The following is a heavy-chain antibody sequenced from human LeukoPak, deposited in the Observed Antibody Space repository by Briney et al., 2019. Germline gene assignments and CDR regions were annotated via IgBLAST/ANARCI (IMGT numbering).Heavy chain of an antibody. V-gene: IGHV4-39*07. CDR2: INHSGST. CDR1: GGSISSGGYY. Sequence: SETLSLTCTVSGGSISSGGYYWSWIRQPPGKGLEWIGEINHSGSTNYNPSLKSRVTISVDTSKNQFSLKLSSVTAADTAVYYCARVRRLMVRGVITSHFDYWGQGTLVTVSS. J-gene: IGHJ4*02. CDR3: ARVRRLMVRGVITSHFDY. D-gene: IGHD3-10*01.